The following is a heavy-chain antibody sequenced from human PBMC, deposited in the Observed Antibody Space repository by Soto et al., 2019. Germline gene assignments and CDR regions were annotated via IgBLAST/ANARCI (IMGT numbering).Heavy chain of an antibody. J-gene: IGHJ5*02. Sequence: EVQLVQSGAEVKKPGESLKISCKGFGYNFADYWIAWVRLMPGKGLEWMGIVHPGDSDTRYNPSFQGQVTISADKSINTAYLQWSSLKASDSVMYYCARRLYYYYKRGQYVGWFDPLGQGTLVTVSS. CDR2: VHPGDSDT. V-gene: IGHV5-51*01. D-gene: IGHD3-22*01. CDR3: ARRLYYYYKRGQYVGWFDP. CDR1: GYNFADYW.